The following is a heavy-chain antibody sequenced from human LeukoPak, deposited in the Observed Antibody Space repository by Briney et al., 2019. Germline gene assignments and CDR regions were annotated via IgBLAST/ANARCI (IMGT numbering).Heavy chain of an antibody. CDR1: GYTFTSYG. D-gene: IGHD3-10*01. Sequence: GASVKVSCKASGYTFTSYGISWVRQAPGQGLEWMGWISAYKGNTNYAQNLQGRVTMTTDTSTSTAYMELRSLRSEDTAVYYCARGHYGSGSYFSIGFDIWGQGTMVTVSS. CDR2: ISAYKGNT. CDR3: ARGHYGSGSYFSIGFDI. V-gene: IGHV1-18*01. J-gene: IGHJ3*02.